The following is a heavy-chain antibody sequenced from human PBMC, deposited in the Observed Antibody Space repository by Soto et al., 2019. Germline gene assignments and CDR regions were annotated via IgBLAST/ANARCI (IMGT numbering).Heavy chain of an antibody. J-gene: IGHJ4*02. CDR3: AKALPTWRSGDYVIDY. V-gene: IGHV3-23*01. CDR2: TGGAGGTT. Sequence: EVQLLESGGDLVQPGGSLRLSCAASGFTFSSYAMTWVRQASGKGLEWVAATGGAGGTTFYADSVKGRFTISRDNSKNTLDLQMNSLTTEDTAISFCAKALPTWRSGDYVIDYWGQVTLVTVSP. CDR1: GFTFSSYA. D-gene: IGHD4-17*01.